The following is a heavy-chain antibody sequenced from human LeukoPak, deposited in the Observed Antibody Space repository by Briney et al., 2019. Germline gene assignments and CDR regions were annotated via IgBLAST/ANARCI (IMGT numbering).Heavy chain of an antibody. J-gene: IGHJ5*02. Sequence: GESLKISCKGSGYSFTSYWIGWVRQMPGKGLEWMGIIYPGDSDTRYSPSFQGQVTISADKSISTAYLQWSSLKASDTAMYYCARHPDEAEWRGTNWFDPGGQGTLVTVSS. V-gene: IGHV5-51*01. CDR2: IYPGDSDT. CDR1: GYSFTSYW. CDR3: ARHPDEAEWRGTNWFDP. D-gene: IGHD3-16*01.